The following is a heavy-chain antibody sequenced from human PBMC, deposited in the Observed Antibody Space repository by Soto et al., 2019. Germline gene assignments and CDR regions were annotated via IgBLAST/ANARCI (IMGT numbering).Heavy chain of an antibody. CDR2: ISAYNGNT. Sequence: QVQLVQAGAEVKKPGASVKVSCKASGYTFTSYAISWVRHAPGQGLEWMGWISAYNGNTKYGQKLQGRVTMTTDTSASTAYMGLRSLRSGDTAVYYCARDAPPADYWGQGNQVTVSS. J-gene: IGHJ4*02. V-gene: IGHV1-18*01. CDR1: GYTFTSYA. CDR3: ARDAPPADY.